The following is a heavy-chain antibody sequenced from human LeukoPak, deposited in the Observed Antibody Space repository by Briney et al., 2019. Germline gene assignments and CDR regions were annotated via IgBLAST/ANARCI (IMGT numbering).Heavy chain of an antibody. J-gene: IGHJ4*02. D-gene: IGHD1-26*01. V-gene: IGHV3-21*01. Sequence: GGSLRLSCAASGFTFSDYSMNWVRQAPGKGLEWVSSISISGSFIYYADSVKGRFTISRDNAKNSLYLQMNSLRAEDTALYYCARERVGASWIDSWGQGTLVTVSS. CDR2: ISISGSFI. CDR1: GFTFSDYS. CDR3: ARERVGASWIDS.